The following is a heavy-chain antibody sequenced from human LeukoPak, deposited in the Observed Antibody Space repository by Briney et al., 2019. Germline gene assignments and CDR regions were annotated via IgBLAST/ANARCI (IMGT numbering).Heavy chain of an antibody. V-gene: IGHV3-23*01. CDR1: GFTFSSYA. J-gene: IGHJ4*02. D-gene: IGHD3-22*01. CDR3: ARDDSSGYPFDY. Sequence: GGSLRLSCAASGFTFSSYAMSWVRQAPGKGLEWVSTVSGGGGTTYYADSVKGRFTISRDNAKNSLYLQMNSLRDEDTAVYYCARDDSSGYPFDYWGQGTLVTVSS. CDR2: VSGGGGTT.